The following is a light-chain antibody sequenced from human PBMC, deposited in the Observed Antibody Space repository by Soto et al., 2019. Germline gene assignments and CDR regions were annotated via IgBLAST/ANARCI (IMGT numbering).Light chain of an antibody. V-gene: IGKV1-13*02. CDR2: DAS. J-gene: IGKJ1*01. CDR1: QDSTKY. CDR3: QQYNSYSWT. Sequence: AIQLTQSPSSLSASVGDRVPITCRASQDSTKYLAWYQQKPGKAPKLLIYDASTLESGVPSRFSGSRSGTEFTLTISSLQPDDFATYYCQQYNSYSWTFGQGTKVDIK.